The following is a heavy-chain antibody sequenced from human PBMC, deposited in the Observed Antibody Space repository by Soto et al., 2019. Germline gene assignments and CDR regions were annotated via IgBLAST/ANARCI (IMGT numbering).Heavy chain of an antibody. D-gene: IGHD3-10*02. V-gene: IGHV1-3*01. Sequence: QVQLVQSGAEVKKSGASVKVSSEASGYIFTDYTIHWVRQAPGQRLELMGWINAGNGDTKYSHQFQGRVTFSRDTSASTVYMELSSLRSEDTEVYYCAREGCVLRVRRGIRFDPRGQVTLVTVSS. CDR2: INAGNGDT. J-gene: IGHJ5*02. CDR3: AREGCVLRVRRGIRFDP. CDR1: GYIFTDYT.